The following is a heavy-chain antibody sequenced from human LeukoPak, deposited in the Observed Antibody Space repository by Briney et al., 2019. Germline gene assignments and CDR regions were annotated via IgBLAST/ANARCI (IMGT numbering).Heavy chain of an antibody. D-gene: IGHD5-12*01. J-gene: IGHJ4*02. V-gene: IGHV3-21*01. CDR2: ISSSSSYM. CDR1: GFTLSSYS. CDR3: ARAAGGVSGYDLYYFDY. Sequence: GGSLRLSCAASGFTLSSYSMTWVRQAPGKGLEWVSCISSSSSYMYYADSVRGRFTISRDNAKRSLYLQMNSLRAEDTAVYYCARAAGGVSGYDLYYFDYWGQGALVTVSS.